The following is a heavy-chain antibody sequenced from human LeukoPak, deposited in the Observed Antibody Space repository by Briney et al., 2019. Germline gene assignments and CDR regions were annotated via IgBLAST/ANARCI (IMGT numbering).Heavy chain of an antibody. J-gene: IGHJ6*02. V-gene: IGHV3-9*01. Sequence: PGGSLRLSCAASGFKFDDYAMHWVRHAPGKGLEWVSGTNWDTNNIGYADSVKGRFTISRDNAKNSLYLQMTSLRAEDTALYFCAKDRGSCSGGSCHRDYYGLDVWGQGTTVTVSS. CDR3: AKDRGSCSGGSCHRDYYGLDV. CDR1: GFKFDDYA. CDR2: TNWDTNNI. D-gene: IGHD2-15*01.